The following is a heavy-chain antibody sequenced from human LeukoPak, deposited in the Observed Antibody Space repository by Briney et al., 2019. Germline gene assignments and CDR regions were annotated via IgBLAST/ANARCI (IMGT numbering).Heavy chain of an antibody. CDR3: ARGYPYYYDSSGPDAFDI. Sequence: TLSLTCTVSGGSISSGGYYWSWIRQHPGKGLEWIGYIYYSGSTYYNPSLKSRVTISVDTSKNQFSLKLSSVTAADTAVYYCARGYPYYYDSSGPDAFDIWGQGTMVTVSS. CDR2: IYYSGST. D-gene: IGHD3-22*01. J-gene: IGHJ3*02. CDR1: GGSISSGGYY. V-gene: IGHV4-30-4*08.